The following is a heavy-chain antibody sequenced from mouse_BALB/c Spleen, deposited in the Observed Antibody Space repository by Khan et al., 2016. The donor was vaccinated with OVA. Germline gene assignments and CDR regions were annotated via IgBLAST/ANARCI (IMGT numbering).Heavy chain of an antibody. CDR3: ARRGAARATGDYFDY. V-gene: IGHV1-63*02. Sequence: QVQLKQSGAELVRPGTSVKMSCKAAGYTFTNYWIGWVKQRPGHGLEWVGDIYPGGGYTNYNEKFKGKATLTVDTSSSTAYMQLSSLTSEDSAFYDCARRGAARATGDYFDYWGQGTTLTVSS. CDR1: GYTFTNYW. D-gene: IGHD3-1*01. CDR2: IYPGGGYT. J-gene: IGHJ2*01.